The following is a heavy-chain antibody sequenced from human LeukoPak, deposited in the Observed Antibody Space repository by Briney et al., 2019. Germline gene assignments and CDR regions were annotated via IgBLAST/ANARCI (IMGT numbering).Heavy chain of an antibody. V-gene: IGHV3-48*01. CDR2: INSRSDTI. Sequence: GGSLRLSCVASGFSFSSYSMNWVRQAPGTGLEWISYINSRSDTIYYADSVKGRFTVSRDNANNSLHLQMNSLRAEGTAVYYCARFFVSLVPGPTGLLNDYWGQGTLVTVSS. CDR3: ARFFVSLVPGPTGLLNDY. D-gene: IGHD2-2*01. J-gene: IGHJ4*02. CDR1: GFSFSSYS.